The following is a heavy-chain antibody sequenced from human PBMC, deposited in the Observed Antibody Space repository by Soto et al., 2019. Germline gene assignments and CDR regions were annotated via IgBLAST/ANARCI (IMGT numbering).Heavy chain of an antibody. CDR1: GFSLANYP. D-gene: IGHD6-19*01. V-gene: IGHV3-48*02. CDR3: AKGPHTNVGWPYYFES. Sequence: GGSLRLSCVASGFSLANYPMNWVRQTPGKGLEWISYSSPRGDTIYYADSVEGRFTISRDNARNSLSLHMSSLRDEDSALYYCAKGPHTNVGWPYYFESWGQGVQVTVSS. J-gene: IGHJ4*02. CDR2: SSPRGDTI.